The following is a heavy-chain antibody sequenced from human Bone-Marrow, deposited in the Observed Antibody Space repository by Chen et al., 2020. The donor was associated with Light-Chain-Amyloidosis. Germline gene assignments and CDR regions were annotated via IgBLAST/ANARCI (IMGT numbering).Heavy chain of an antibody. Sequence: QLQLQESGPGLVRPSETLSLTCTVSGGSISINSYYWGWIHQPPGKGLEWIGSMSYSGSTYYSPSLKSRVTISVDTPKNQFSLRLNSVTAADTALYYCARMFGFCSGGSCYSAYFDYWGQGALVTVSS. V-gene: IGHV4-39*01. D-gene: IGHD2-15*01. CDR1: GGSISINSYY. J-gene: IGHJ4*02. CDR3: ARMFGFCSGGSCYSAYFDY. CDR2: MSYSGST.